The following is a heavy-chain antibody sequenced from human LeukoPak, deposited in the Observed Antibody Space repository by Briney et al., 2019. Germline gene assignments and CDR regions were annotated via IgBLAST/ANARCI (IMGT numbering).Heavy chain of an antibody. Sequence: GASVKVSCKASGGTFSSYAISWVRQAPGQGLEWMGGIIPIFGTANYAQKFQGRVTITADKSTSTAYMELSSLRSEDTAVYYCAREGWALDFDYWGQGTLVTVSS. CDR1: GGTFSSYA. J-gene: IGHJ4*02. V-gene: IGHV1-69*06. CDR2: IIPIFGTA. CDR3: AREGWALDFDY. D-gene: IGHD3-16*01.